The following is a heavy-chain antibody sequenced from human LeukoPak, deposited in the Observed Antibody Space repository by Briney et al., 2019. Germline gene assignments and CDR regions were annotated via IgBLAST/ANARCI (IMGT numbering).Heavy chain of an antibody. J-gene: IGHJ6*02. CDR3: AREMSNYDILTGYYKRYGYYYYYGMDV. Sequence: ASVKVSCKASGYTFTSYDINWVRQATGQGLEWMGWMNPNSGNTGYAQKFQGRVTMTRNTSISTAYMELSSLRSEDTAVYYCAREMSNYDILTGYYKRYGYYYYYGMDVWGQGTTVTVSS. CDR1: GYTFTSYD. CDR2: MNPNSGNT. D-gene: IGHD3-9*01. V-gene: IGHV1-8*01.